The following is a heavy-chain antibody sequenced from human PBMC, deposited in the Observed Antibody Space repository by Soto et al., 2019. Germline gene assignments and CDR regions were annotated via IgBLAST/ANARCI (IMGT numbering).Heavy chain of an antibody. Sequence: SETLSLTCTVSGGSISSYYWSWIRQPPGKGLEWIGYIYYSGSTNYNPSLKSRVTISVDTSKNQFSLKLSSVTAADTAVYYCARGGIVVVPAAIDYYYYGMDVLGQGTTVTVSS. CDR3: ARGGIVVVPAAIDYYYYGMDV. D-gene: IGHD2-2*02. V-gene: IGHV4-59*01. CDR2: IYYSGST. CDR1: GGSISSYY. J-gene: IGHJ6*02.